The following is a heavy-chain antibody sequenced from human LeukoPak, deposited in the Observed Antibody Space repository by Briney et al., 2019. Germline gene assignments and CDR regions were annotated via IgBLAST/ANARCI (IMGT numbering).Heavy chain of an antibody. J-gene: IGHJ4*02. D-gene: IGHD6-13*01. V-gene: IGHV3-66*01. CDR1: GFTVSSNY. CDR2: IYNTGST. Sequence: GGSLRLSCAASGFTVSSNYMSWVRQAPGKGLEWVSVIYNTGSTYYADSVMGRFTISRDNSKNTLYLQMNSLRAEDTAVYYCARGLSSSRWYYNWGQGTLVTVSS. CDR3: ARGLSSSRWYYN.